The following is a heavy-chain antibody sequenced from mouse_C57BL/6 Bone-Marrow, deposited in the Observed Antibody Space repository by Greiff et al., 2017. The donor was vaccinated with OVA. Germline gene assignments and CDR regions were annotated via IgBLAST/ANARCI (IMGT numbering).Heavy chain of an antibody. Sequence: VQLQQSGAELVRPGASVKLSCTASGFNIKDYYMHWVKQRPEQGLEWIGRIDPEDGDTEYAPKFQGKATMTADTSSNTAYLRLSSLTSEDTAVYYCTPYYYGSSYWYFDVWGTGTTVTVSS. CDR1: GFNIKDYY. CDR3: TPYYYGSSYWYFDV. D-gene: IGHD1-1*01. V-gene: IGHV14-1*01. J-gene: IGHJ1*03. CDR2: IDPEDGDT.